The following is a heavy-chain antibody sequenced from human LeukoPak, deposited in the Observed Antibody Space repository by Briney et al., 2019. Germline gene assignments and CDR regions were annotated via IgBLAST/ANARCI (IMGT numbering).Heavy chain of an antibody. D-gene: IGHD6-13*01. CDR3: ARVLDGAAAGDY. V-gene: IGHV1-2*02. CDR2: IDPNSGGT. Sequence: ASVKVSCKASGYTFTGYYMHWVRQAPGQGLEWMGWIDPNSGGTNYAQKFQGRVTMTRDTSISAAYMELTSLRSDDTAVYYCARVLDGAAAGDYWGQGTLITVSS. CDR1: GYTFTGYY. J-gene: IGHJ4*02.